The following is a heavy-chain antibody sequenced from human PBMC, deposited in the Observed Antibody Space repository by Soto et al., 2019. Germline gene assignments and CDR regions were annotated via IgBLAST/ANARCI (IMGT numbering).Heavy chain of an antibody. J-gene: IGHJ4*02. CDR1: GGSLSGYY. CDR3: ARSPYSGSYYYFDY. Sequence: SETLSLTCAVYGGSLSGYYWSWIRQPPGKGLEWIGEINHSGSTYYNPSLKSRVTISVDTSKNQFSLKLSSVTAADMAVYYCARSPYSGSYYYFDYWGQGTLVTVSS. CDR2: INHSGST. V-gene: IGHV4-34*01. D-gene: IGHD1-26*01.